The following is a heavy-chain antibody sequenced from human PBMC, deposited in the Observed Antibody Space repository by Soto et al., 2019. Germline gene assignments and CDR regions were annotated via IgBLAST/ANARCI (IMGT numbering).Heavy chain of an antibody. CDR3: TRGPRPSSVCTVAF. J-gene: IGHJ4*02. Sequence: QPGGSLRLSCAASGFVFEMYWMHWVRQTPGKGPEWVSRISDDGARTDYADSVKGRFTISRDNAKNSLYLKMNSLRAEDTAGYYFTRGPRPSSVCTVAFWGLVALVTVSS. V-gene: IGHV3-74*01. D-gene: IGHD4-17*01. CDR2: ISDDGART. CDR1: GFVFEMYW.